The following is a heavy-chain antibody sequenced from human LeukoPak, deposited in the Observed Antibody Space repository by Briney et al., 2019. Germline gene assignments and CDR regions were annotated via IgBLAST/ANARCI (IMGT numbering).Heavy chain of an antibody. CDR3: ARLQACGGDCYRFDY. CDR2: IYYSGST. CDR1: GGSISSYY. D-gene: IGHD2-21*02. Sequence: SETLSLTCTVSGGSISSYYWSWIRQPPGEGLEWIGYIYYSGSTNHNPSLKSRVTISVDTSKNQFSLKLSSVTAADTAVYYCARLQACGGDCYRFDYWGQGTLVTVSS. J-gene: IGHJ4*02. V-gene: IGHV4-59*08.